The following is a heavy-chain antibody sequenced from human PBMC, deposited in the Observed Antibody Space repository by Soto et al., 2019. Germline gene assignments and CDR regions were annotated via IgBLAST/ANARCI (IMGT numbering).Heavy chain of an antibody. CDR2: IYYSGST. D-gene: IGHD4-17*01. CDR1: GGSISRYY. J-gene: IGHJ4*01. Sequence: SETLSLTCTVSGGSISRYYWNWIRQSPGKGLEWIGYIYYSGSTKYNPSLKSRVTISIDRSKTHFSLDLNSVTAADTAVYYCARSGLREEYYFDSWGHGTLVTVSS. V-gene: IGHV4-59*01. CDR3: ARSGLREEYYFDS.